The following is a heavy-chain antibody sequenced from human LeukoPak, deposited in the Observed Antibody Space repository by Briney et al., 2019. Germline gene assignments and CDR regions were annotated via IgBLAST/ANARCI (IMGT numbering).Heavy chain of an antibody. CDR1: GYDFINYA. CDR3: ARTWDYSPRGRFVD. Sequence: ASVKVSCKGSGYDFINYAITWVRQAPGQGLEWMGWISPLNGQTNYAQNLQGRVTMTIDRTTSTASMELRGLRSDDTGVYYCARTWDYSPRGRFVDWGQGTRVTVSS. J-gene: IGHJ4*02. V-gene: IGHV1-18*01. D-gene: IGHD4-11*01. CDR2: ISPLNGQT.